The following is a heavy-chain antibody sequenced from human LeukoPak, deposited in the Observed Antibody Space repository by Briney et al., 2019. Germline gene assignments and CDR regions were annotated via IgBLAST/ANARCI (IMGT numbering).Heavy chain of an antibody. CDR1: GFTFSSYE. CDR2: ISSSGSTI. D-gene: IGHD3-22*01. CDR3: ARGADYSDSSGYYVGPYFFDH. V-gene: IGHV3-48*03. J-gene: IGHJ4*02. Sequence: GGSLRLSCAASGFTFSSYEMNWVRQAPGKGLEWVSYISSSGSTIYYADSVKGRFTISRDNAKNSLYLLMNSLRAEDTAVYYCARGADYSDSSGYYVGPYFFDHWGQGTLVTVSS.